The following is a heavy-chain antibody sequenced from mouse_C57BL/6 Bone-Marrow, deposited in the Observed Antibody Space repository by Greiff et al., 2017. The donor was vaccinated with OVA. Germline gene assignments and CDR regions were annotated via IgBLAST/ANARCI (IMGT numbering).Heavy chain of an antibody. D-gene: IGHD4-1*01. V-gene: IGHV5-4*03. Sequence: DVKLVESGGGLVKPGGSLKLSCAASGFTFSSYAMSWVRQTPEKRLEWVATISDGGSYTYYPDNVKGRFTISRDNAKNNLYLQMSHLKSEDTAMYYCASTGTMNYWGQGTTLTVSS. CDR1: GFTFSSYA. J-gene: IGHJ2*01. CDR3: ASTGTMNY. CDR2: ISDGGSYT.